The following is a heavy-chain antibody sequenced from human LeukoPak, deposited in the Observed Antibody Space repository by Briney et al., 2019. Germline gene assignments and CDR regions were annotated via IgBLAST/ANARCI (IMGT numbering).Heavy chain of an antibody. CDR2: IYYSGST. D-gene: IGHD1-26*01. CDR1: GGSISSSSYY. Sequence: SETLSLTCTVSGGSISSSSYYWGWIRQPPGKGLEWIGYIYYSGSTNYNPSLKSRVTISVDTSKNQFSLKLSSVTAADTAVYYCARDTSGSYGYWGQGTLVTVSS. V-gene: IGHV4-61*01. J-gene: IGHJ4*02. CDR3: ARDTSGSYGY.